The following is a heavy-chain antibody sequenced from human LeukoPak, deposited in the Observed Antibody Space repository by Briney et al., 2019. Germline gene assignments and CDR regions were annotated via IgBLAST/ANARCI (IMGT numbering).Heavy chain of an antibody. CDR1: GYSFDSYW. Sequence: GESLKISCKGSGYSFDSYWIGWVRQMPGKGLEWMGIIYPGDSDTRYSPPFQGQVTISSDKSISTAYLQWSSLKASDTAMYYCARRARVYNWFDPWGQGTLVTVSS. V-gene: IGHV5-51*01. J-gene: IGHJ5*02. D-gene: IGHD3-3*01. CDR3: ARRARVYNWFDP. CDR2: IYPGDSDT.